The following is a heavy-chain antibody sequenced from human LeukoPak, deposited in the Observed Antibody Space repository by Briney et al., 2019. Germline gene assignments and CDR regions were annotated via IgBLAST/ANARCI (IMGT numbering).Heavy chain of an antibody. CDR3: ARGPDYGDRLDYFDY. V-gene: IGHV3-7*01. CDR2: VKKDGNQ. J-gene: IGHJ4*02. D-gene: IGHD4-17*01. Sequence: GGSLRLSCAASGFTFTRHWMGWVRQAPGKGLEWVASVKKDGNQYSVDSVKGRFIISRDNARNSLSLQMSSLRVEDTAIYFCARGPDYGDRLDYFDYWGQGTLLTVSS. CDR1: GFTFTRHW.